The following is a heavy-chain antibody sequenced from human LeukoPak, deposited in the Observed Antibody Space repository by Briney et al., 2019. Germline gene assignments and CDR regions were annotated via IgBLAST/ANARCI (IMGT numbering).Heavy chain of an antibody. CDR2: ISSSGSTI. CDR3: ARSEDMVRGVIHYYYYGMDV. CDR1: GFTFSDYY. J-gene: IGHJ6*02. Sequence: GGSLRLSCAASGFTFSDYYMSWIRQAPGKGLEWVSYISSSGSTIYYADSVKGRFTISRDNAKNSLYLQMNSLRAKDTAVYYCARSEDMVRGVIHYYYYGMDVWGQGTTVTVSS. D-gene: IGHD3-10*01. V-gene: IGHV3-11*01.